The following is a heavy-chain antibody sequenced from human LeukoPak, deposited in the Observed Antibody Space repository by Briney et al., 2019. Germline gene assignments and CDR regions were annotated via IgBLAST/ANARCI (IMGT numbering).Heavy chain of an antibody. CDR1: GGSISSYY. Sequence: PSETLSLTCTVSGGSISSYYWSWIRQPPGKGLEWIGYIYYSGSTNYNPSLKSRVTISVDTSKNQFSLKLSSVTAADTAVYYCARVGGSVAGPLFDYWGQGTLVTVSS. V-gene: IGHV4-59*01. CDR3: ARVGGSVAGPLFDY. J-gene: IGHJ4*02. CDR2: IYYSGST. D-gene: IGHD6-19*01.